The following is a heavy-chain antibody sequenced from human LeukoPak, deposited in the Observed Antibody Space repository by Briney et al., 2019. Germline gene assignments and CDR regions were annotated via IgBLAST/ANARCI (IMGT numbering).Heavy chain of an antibody. CDR3: VRDMFGGRDY. CDR2: IDEFGSVT. V-gene: IGHV3-74*01. Sequence: GGSLRLSCAASGFTSSSYWMHWVRQVPGRGLAWVSRIDEFGSVTNSADSVQGRFSISRDNAKNALYLQMNSLRAEDTAVYYCVRDMFGGRDYWGQGTLVTVSS. J-gene: IGHJ4*02. CDR1: GFTSSSYW. D-gene: IGHD3-10*02.